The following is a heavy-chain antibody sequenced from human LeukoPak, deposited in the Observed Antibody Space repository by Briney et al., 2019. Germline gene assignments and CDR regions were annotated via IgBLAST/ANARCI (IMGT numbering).Heavy chain of an antibody. Sequence: GGTLRLSCAASGFTFSSYGMSWVRQAPGKGLEWVSAISGSGGSTYYADSVKGRFTIARDNSKNTLYLQMNSLRAEDTAVYYCAKGGRNYYDISGYPVDYWGQGTLVTVSS. D-gene: IGHD3-22*01. V-gene: IGHV3-23*01. CDR2: ISGSGGST. CDR3: AKGGRNYYDISGYPVDY. CDR1: GFTFSSYG. J-gene: IGHJ4*02.